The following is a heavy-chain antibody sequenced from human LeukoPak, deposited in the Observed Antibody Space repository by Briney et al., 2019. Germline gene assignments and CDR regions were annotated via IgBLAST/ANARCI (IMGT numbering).Heavy chain of an antibody. D-gene: IGHD6-19*01. CDR2: ISGSGGTT. CDR1: GFTFNIYA. CDR3: AAQWLVSG. V-gene: IGHV3-23*01. J-gene: IGHJ4*02. Sequence: RSGGSLRLSCAASGFTFNIYAMNWVRQAPGKGLEWVSGISGSGGTTYYADSVKGRFTISRDNSKNTLYLQMNSPTADDTAVYYCAAQWLVSGGGQGTLVTVSS.